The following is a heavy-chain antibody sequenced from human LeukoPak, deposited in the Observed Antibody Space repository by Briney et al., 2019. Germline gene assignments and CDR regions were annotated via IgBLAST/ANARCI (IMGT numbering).Heavy chain of an antibody. J-gene: IGHJ4*01. Sequence: GGSLRLSCAASGFTFSSYAMHWVRQAPGKGLEWVAVISYDGSNKYYADSVKGRFTISRDNSKNTLYLQMNSLRAEDTAVYYCASVRCSXTXXCXFGYWGXGTLVTVS. CDR1: GFTFSSYA. CDR2: ISYDGSNK. V-gene: IGHV3-30-3*01. D-gene: IGHD2-2*01. CDR3: ASVRCSXTXXCXFGY.